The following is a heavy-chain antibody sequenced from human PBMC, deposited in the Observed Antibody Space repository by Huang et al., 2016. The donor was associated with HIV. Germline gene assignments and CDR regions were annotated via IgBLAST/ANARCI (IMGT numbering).Heavy chain of an antibody. CDR2: IYYSGST. J-gene: IGHJ5*02. CDR3: VRPSARRFWFDP. V-gene: IGHV4-39*01. CDR1: GDSISSTSYF. D-gene: IGHD6-6*01. Sequence: QLQLQESGPGLVKPSETLSLTCTVSGDSISSTSYFWGWIRQPPGKGLEWIGSIYYSGSTFYNPSLKSRVTISVDTSKNQFSLKLISVSAADTAVYYWVRPSARRFWFDPWGQGTQVTVSS.